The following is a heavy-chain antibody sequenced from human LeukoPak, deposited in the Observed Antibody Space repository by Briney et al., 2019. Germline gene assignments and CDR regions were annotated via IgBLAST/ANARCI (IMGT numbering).Heavy chain of an antibody. CDR3: ARIPLGYSGAYYFDY. V-gene: IGHV4-4*09. Sequence: SETLSLTCTVSRGSLSGSIRSYYWSWLRQSPGKGLEWIGYISSSGSVSDNPSLRSRVTISVDTSKNQFFLSLSSVSAADTAVYYCARIPLGYSGAYYFDYWGQGTLVTVSP. J-gene: IGHJ4*02. CDR1: RGSLSGSIRSYY. CDR2: ISSSGSV. D-gene: IGHD5-12*01.